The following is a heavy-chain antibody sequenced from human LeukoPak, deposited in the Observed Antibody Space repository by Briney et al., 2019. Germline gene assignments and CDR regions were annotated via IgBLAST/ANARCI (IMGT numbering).Heavy chain of an antibody. J-gene: IGHJ4*02. CDR1: GFTFSSYW. Sequence: PGGSLRLSCAASGFTFSSYWMSWVRQAPGKGLEWVANIKQDGSEKYYVDSVKGRFTISRDNAKNSLYLQMNSLRAEDTAVYYCAKDVSPGGHYRPPNYWGQGILVTVSS. CDR2: IKQDGSEK. D-gene: IGHD2-8*02. V-gene: IGHV3-7*01. CDR3: AKDVSPGGHYRPPNY.